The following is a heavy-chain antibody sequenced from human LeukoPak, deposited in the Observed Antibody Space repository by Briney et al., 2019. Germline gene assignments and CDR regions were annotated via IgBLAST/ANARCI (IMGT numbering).Heavy chain of an antibody. J-gene: IGHJ4*02. D-gene: IGHD3-10*01. CDR1: GFTFSNYW. CDR3: ARWADVSGIYYIAS. Sequence: GGSPRLSCAASGFTFSNYWMTWVRQAPGKGLQWVASIRQDANVKYYVESVRGRFTISRDNAENSLYLQMNNLRDEDTAVYYCARWADVSGIYYIASWGQGSLVSVSS. CDR2: IRQDANVK. V-gene: IGHV3-7*01.